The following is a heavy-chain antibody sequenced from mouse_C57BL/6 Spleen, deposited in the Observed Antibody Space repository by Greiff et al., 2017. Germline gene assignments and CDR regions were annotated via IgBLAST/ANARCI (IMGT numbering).Heavy chain of an antibody. D-gene: IGHD2-2*01. Sequence: EVKLVESGPELVKPGASVKISCKASGYSFTGYYMNWVKQSPEKSLEWIGEINPSTGGTTYNQKFKAKATLTVDKSSSTAYMQLKSLTSEDSAVYYCARSGYDGAYWGQGTLVTVSA. V-gene: IGHV1-42*01. CDR3: ARSGYDGAY. CDR2: INPSTGGT. J-gene: IGHJ3*01. CDR1: GYSFTGYY.